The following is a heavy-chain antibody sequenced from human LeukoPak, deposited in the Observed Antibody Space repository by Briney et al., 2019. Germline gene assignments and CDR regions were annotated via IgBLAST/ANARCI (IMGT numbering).Heavy chain of an antibody. CDR3: ARDRPIQLWSNNWFDP. CDR1: GYTFTSYG. CDR2: ISAYNGNT. J-gene: IGHJ5*02. Sequence: ASVKVSCKASGYTFTSYGISWVRQAPGQGLEWMGWISAYNGNTNYAQKLQGRVTMTTDTSTGTAYMELRSLRSDDTAVYYCARDRPIQLWSNNWFDPWGQGTLVTVSS. D-gene: IGHD5-18*01. V-gene: IGHV1-18*01.